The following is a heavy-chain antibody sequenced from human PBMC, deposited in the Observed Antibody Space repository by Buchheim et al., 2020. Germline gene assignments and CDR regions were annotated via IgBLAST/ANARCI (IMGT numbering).Heavy chain of an antibody. CDR2: ISGSGDRT. D-gene: IGHD1-26*01. CDR3: VKEYGKVGPSFDF. V-gene: IGHV3-23*01. J-gene: IGHJ4*02. Sequence: EVQLLESGGGLVQPGGSLRLSCAVSGFTFRSNAMSWVRQAPGKGLQWVSAISGSGDRTYYVDSVKGRFTISRDNSKQTLYLQMNSLRAEDTAIYSCVKEYGKVGPSFDFWGPGTL. CDR1: GFTFRSNA.